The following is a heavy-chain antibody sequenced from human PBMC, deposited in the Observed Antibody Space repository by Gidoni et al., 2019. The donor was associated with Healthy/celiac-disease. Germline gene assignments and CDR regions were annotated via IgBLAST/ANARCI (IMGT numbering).Heavy chain of an antibody. CDR1: GFTFSSYG. J-gene: IGHJ4*02. D-gene: IGHD3-22*01. Sequence: QVQLVESGEGVVQPGRSLRLSCAASGFTFSSYGMHWVRQAPGKGLEWVAVIWYVGINKYYADSVKGRFTISRDNSKNTLYLQMNSLRAEDTAVYYCARDLRYVSSGYYSDVDYWGQGTLVTVSS. V-gene: IGHV3-33*01. CDR3: ARDLRYVSSGYYSDVDY. CDR2: IWYVGINK.